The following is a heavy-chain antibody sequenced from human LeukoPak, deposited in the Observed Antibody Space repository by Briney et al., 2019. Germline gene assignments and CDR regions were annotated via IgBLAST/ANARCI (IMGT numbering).Heavy chain of an antibody. CDR3: TIAVVGVTVWFDP. Sequence: RGCLCLSCAASGVTFCNAMTCWVREGLGEGVWWGGHIKSKTDSGTTDYAAPVKDRFSISRDDSKNTLYLQMNSLKIEDTAVYYCTIAVVGVTVWFDPWGQGTLVTVSS. D-gene: IGHD3-16*01. J-gene: IGHJ5*02. CDR2: IKSKTDSGTT. CDR1: GVTFCNAM. V-gene: IGHV3-15*01.